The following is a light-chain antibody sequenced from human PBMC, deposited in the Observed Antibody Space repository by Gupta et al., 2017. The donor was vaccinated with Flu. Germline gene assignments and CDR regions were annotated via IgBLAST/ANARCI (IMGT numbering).Light chain of an antibody. Sequence: QSALTQPASVSGSPGQSITISCTGTSSDVGGYDFVSWYQQHPGKAPKLLIYDVSNRPSGVSSRFSGSKSGNTASLTISGLQAEDETDYYCSSYTSSDIFYVFGTGTKVTVL. J-gene: IGLJ1*01. CDR1: SSDVGGYDF. CDR3: SSYTSSDIFYV. CDR2: DVS. V-gene: IGLV2-14*03.